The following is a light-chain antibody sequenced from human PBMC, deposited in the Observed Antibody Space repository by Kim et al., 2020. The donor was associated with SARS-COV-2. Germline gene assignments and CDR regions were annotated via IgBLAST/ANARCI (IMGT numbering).Light chain of an antibody. V-gene: IGKV3-15*01. CDR1: QSIGSN. CDR3: QQYKNWPPWT. Sequence: EIVVTQSPATLSVSPGETATLSCRARQSIGSNLAWYQQKPGQAPRLLIYAASTRAPGIPGRFSGSGSGTEFTLTISSLQSEDFAVYYCQQYKNWPPWTFGQGTKVYIK. CDR2: AAS. J-gene: IGKJ1*01.